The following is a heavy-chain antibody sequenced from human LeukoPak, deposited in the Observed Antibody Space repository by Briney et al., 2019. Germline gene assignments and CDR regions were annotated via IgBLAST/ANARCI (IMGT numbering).Heavy chain of an antibody. V-gene: IGHV3-48*01. CDR2: ISSSSSTI. CDR3: ARDASYRQLERGGRRPEYAFDI. Sequence: GGSLRLSCAASGFTFSSYSMNWVRQAPGKGLEWVSYISSSSSTIYYADSVKGRFTISRDNVKNSLFLQMNSLRAEDTAVYYCARDASYRQLERGGRRPEYAFDIWGQGTMVTVSS. D-gene: IGHD1-1*01. J-gene: IGHJ3*02. CDR1: GFTFSSYS.